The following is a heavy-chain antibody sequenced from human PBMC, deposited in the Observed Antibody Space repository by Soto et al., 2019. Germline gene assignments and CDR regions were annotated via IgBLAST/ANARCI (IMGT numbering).Heavy chain of an antibody. J-gene: IGHJ5*02. D-gene: IGHD6-13*01. CDR1: GYTFTGYG. Sequence: ASVKVSCKASGYTFTGYGISWVRQAPGRGLEWMGWISAYNGNTNYAQKLQGRVTMTTDTSTSTAYMELRSLRSDDTAVYYCARDNGTAAGILSWFDPWGQGTLVTVSS. CDR3: ARDNGTAAGILSWFDP. V-gene: IGHV1-18*01. CDR2: ISAYNGNT.